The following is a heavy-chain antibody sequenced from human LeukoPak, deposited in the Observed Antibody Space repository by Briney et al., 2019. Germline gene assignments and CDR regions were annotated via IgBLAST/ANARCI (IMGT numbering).Heavy chain of an antibody. Sequence: AASVKVSCKASGYTFTSYYMHWVRQAPGQGLEWMGIINPSGGSTSYAQKFQGRVTMTRDMSTSTVYMELSSLRSEDTAVYYCARDLAAGRNNNWFDPWGQGTLVTVSS. CDR3: ARDLAAGRNNNWFDP. V-gene: IGHV1-46*01. CDR2: INPSGGST. CDR1: GYTFTSYY. J-gene: IGHJ5*02. D-gene: IGHD6-13*01.